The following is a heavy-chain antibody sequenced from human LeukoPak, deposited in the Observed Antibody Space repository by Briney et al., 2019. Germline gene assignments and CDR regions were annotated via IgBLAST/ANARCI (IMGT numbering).Heavy chain of an antibody. D-gene: IGHD5-24*01. V-gene: IGHV1-8*01. CDR2: MNPNSGNT. J-gene: IGHJ6*03. CDR3: ARGGLRWLQLRRYYYYMDV. CDR1: GYTFTSYD. Sequence: ASVKVSCKASGYTFTSYDINWVRQTTGQGLEWMGWMNPNSGNTGYAQMFQGRVTMTRNTSISTAYMELSSLRSEDTAVYYCARGGLRWLQLRRYYYYMDVWGKGTTVTVSS.